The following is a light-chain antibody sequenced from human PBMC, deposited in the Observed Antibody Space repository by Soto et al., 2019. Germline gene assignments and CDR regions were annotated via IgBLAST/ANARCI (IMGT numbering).Light chain of an antibody. CDR2: AAS. Sequence: DIQMTQSPSSLYASIGDRVTITCRSSEDISTWLAWYQQKPGKAPKLLIYAASSLQSGVPSRFSGSGSGTEFTLTISSLQPDHFEIYYCQQYNSYSWTFGQGTKVDI. J-gene: IGKJ1*01. V-gene: IGKV1D-16*01. CDR3: QQYNSYSWT. CDR1: EDISTW.